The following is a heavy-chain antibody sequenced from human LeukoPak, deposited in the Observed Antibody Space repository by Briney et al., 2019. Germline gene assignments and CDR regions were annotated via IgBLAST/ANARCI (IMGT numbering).Heavy chain of an antibody. V-gene: IGHV3-48*01. CDR3: ARPHTTNWPNDAFDL. Sequence: GGSLRLSCAASGFNFNDYNMNWVRQAPGKGPEWLTYITNTGRTVHYVDSVKGRFTISRDNAKNSLYLQMNSLTTDDTAIYYCARPHTTNWPNDAFDLWGQGTLVTLSS. D-gene: IGHD1-14*01. CDR1: GFNFNDYN. J-gene: IGHJ3*01. CDR2: ITNTGRTV.